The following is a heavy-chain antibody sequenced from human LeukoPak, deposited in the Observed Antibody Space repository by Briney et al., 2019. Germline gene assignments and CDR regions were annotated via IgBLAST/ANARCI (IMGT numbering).Heavy chain of an antibody. CDR3: AKIPDVVVPAAIPLDGFDI. J-gene: IGHJ3*02. V-gene: IGHV3-30*02. CDR2: IRYDGSNK. CDR1: GFTFSSYG. Sequence: GGSLRLSCAASGFTFSSYGMHWARQAPGKGLEWVAFIRYDGSNKYYADSVKGRFTISRDNSKNTLYLQMNSLRAEDTAVYYCAKIPDVVVPAAIPLDGFDIWGQGTMVTVSS. D-gene: IGHD2-2*01.